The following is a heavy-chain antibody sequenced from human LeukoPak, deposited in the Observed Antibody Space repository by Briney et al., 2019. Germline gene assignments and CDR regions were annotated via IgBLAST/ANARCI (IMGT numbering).Heavy chain of an antibody. D-gene: IGHD6-13*01. Sequence: SETLSLTCTVSGGSISSGSYYWSWIRQPAGKGLEWIGRIYTSGSTHYNPSLKSRVTISVDTSKNQFSLRLTSVTATDTAVYFCARTTEAHSWRTRYYDYYMDVWGKGTTVTVSS. J-gene: IGHJ6*03. CDR3: ARTTEAHSWRTRYYDYYMDV. CDR1: GGSISSGSYY. V-gene: IGHV4-61*02. CDR2: IYTSGST.